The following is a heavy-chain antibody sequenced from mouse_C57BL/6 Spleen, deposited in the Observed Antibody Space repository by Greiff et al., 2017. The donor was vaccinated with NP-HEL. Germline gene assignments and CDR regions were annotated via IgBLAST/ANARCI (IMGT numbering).Heavy chain of an antibody. Sequence: QVQLQQPGAELVMPGASVKLSCKASGYTFTSYWMHWVKQRPGQGLEWIGEIDPSDSYTNYNQKFKGKSTLTVDKSSSTAYMQLSSLTSEDSAVYYCARYEYVGGPYAMDYWGQGTSVTVSS. D-gene: IGHD2-4*01. J-gene: IGHJ4*01. CDR1: GYTFTSYW. CDR3: ARYEYVGGPYAMDY. V-gene: IGHV1-69*01. CDR2: IDPSDSYT.